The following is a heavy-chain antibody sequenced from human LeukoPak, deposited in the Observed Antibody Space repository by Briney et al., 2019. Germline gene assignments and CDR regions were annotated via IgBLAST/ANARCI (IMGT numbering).Heavy chain of an antibody. Sequence: GGSLRLSCAASGFTFSSYEMNWVRQAPGKGLEWVSYISSSGSTIYYADSVKGRFTISRDNARNSLYLQMNSLRAEDTAVYYCARDNSVEDTAWWFDPWGQGTLVTVSS. CDR2: ISSSGSTI. CDR3: ARDNSVEDTAWWFDP. J-gene: IGHJ5*02. V-gene: IGHV3-48*03. D-gene: IGHD4-23*01. CDR1: GFTFSSYE.